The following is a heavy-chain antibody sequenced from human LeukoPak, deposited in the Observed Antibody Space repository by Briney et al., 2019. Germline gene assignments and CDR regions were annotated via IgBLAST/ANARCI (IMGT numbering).Heavy chain of an antibody. V-gene: IGHV1-2*02. CDR2: INPNSGGT. Sequence: ASVKVSCKASGYTLTGYYMHWVRQAPGQGLEWMGWINPNSGGTNYAQKFQGRVTMTRDTSISTAYMELSRLRSDDTAVYYCARVTSGRRYFDYWGQGTLVTVSS. D-gene: IGHD1-14*01. CDR1: GYTLTGYY. J-gene: IGHJ4*02. CDR3: ARVTSGRRYFDY.